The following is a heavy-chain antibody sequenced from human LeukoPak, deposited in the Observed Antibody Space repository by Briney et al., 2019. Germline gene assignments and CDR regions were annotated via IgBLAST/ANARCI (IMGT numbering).Heavy chain of an antibody. J-gene: IGHJ4*02. CDR2: IRSKANSYAT. CDR3: AKHPDIVATIIDY. CDR1: GFTFSGSA. Sequence: GGSLKLSCAASGFTFSGSAMHWVRQASGKGLEWVGRIRSKANSYATAYAASVKGRFTISRDDSKNTLYLQMNSLRAEDTAVYYCAKHPDIVATIIDYWGQGTLVTVSS. D-gene: IGHD5-12*01. V-gene: IGHV3-73*01.